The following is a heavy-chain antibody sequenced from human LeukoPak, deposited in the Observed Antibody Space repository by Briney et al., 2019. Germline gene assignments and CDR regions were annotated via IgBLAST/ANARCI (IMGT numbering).Heavy chain of an antibody. V-gene: IGHV3-30*18. CDR3: AKDQGAAGGAFDI. J-gene: IGHJ3*02. CDR1: GFTVSSNY. D-gene: IGHD6-13*01. CDR2: ISYDGSNK. Sequence: GGSLRLSCAASGFTVSSNYMSWVRQAPGKGLEWVAVISYDGSNKYYADSVKGRFTISRDNSKNTLYLQMNSLRAEDTAVYYCAKDQGAAGGAFDIWGQGTMVTVSS.